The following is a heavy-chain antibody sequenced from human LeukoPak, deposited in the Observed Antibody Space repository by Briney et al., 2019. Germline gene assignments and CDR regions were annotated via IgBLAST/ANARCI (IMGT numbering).Heavy chain of an antibody. Sequence: PGWSLRLSCVVSGYTFSTYSMDWVRQAPGKGLEWVSSISYSSSYIFYTDSVKGRFTISRDDAKNSLFLQMNSLRAEDTAVYYCARITLQGPYGMDVWGQGTTVTVSS. D-gene: IGHD3-16*01. CDR2: ISYSSSYI. V-gene: IGHV3-21*01. J-gene: IGHJ6*02. CDR3: ARITLQGPYGMDV. CDR1: GYTFSTYS.